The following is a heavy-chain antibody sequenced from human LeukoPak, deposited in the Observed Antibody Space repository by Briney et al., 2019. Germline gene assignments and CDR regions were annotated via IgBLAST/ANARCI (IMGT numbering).Heavy chain of an antibody. CDR1: DGSISSHY. J-gene: IGHJ5*02. V-gene: IGHV4-59*11. CDR2: IYYSGST. CDR3: AQYDFGFDP. Sequence: SETLSLTCTVSDGSISSHYWSWIRQPPGKGLEWIGYIYYSGSTSYNSSLKSRVTISVDTSKNQFSLKLSSVTAADTAVYYCAQYDFGFDPWGQGTLVTVSS. D-gene: IGHD3-3*01.